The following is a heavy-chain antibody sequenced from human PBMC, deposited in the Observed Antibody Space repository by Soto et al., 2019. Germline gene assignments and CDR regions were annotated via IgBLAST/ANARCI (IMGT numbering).Heavy chain of an antibody. CDR1: GFTFSTYG. CDR3: ARNYAGLGY. V-gene: IGHV3-74*03. D-gene: IGHD1-7*01. Sequence: PGGSLRLSCAASGFTFSTYGMLWVRQAPGKGLVWVSYINNDGSYTTYADSVKGRFTISRDNAENTLYLQMNSLRAEDTAVYYCARNYAGLGYWGQGTLVTVS. CDR2: INNDGSYT. J-gene: IGHJ4*02.